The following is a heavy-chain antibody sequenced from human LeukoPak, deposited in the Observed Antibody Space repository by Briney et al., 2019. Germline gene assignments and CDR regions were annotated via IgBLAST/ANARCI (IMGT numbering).Heavy chain of an antibody. J-gene: IGHJ4*02. CDR3: ARRGSYSSSWYGYYFDY. Sequence: GEAPQISCKGSGYSFTSNWIGWVRQMPGKGLEWMGTIYPGDSDTTYSASFQGQVTISADKSISTAYLQWSSLKASDTAMYYCARRGSYSSSWYGYYFDYWGQGTLVTVSS. CDR1: GYSFTSNW. V-gene: IGHV5-51*01. D-gene: IGHD6-13*01. CDR2: IYPGDSDT.